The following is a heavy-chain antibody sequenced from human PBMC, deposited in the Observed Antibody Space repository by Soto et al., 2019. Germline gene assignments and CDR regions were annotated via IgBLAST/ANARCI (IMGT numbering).Heavy chain of an antibody. V-gene: IGHV4-39*01. D-gene: IGHD3-9*01. J-gene: IGHJ5*02. CDR1: GGSISSGGYS. Sequence: SETLSLTCAVSGGSISSGGYSWVWLRQPPGKGREGIGSISYSGSTYYNPSLKSRVTIFVATSKNHFSLRLSSVTAAATAVYYCARPEVSLRGILADYYGWLGPWGQGTLVTVSS. CDR3: ARPEVSLRGILADYYGWLGP. CDR2: ISYSGST.